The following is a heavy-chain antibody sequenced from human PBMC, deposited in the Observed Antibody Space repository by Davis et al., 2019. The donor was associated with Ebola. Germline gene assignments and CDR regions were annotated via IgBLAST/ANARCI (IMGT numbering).Heavy chain of an antibody. CDR2: INPNSGGT. V-gene: IGHV1-2*02. Sequence: SVKVSCKASGYTFTGYYMHWVRQAPGQGLEWMGWINPNSGGTNYAQKFQGRVTMTRDTSISPAYMELSRLRSDDTAVYYCARVRAIAAYYYNYYMDVWGKGTTVTVSS. D-gene: IGHD6-13*01. J-gene: IGHJ6*03. CDR1: GYTFTGYY. CDR3: ARVRAIAAYYYNYYMDV.